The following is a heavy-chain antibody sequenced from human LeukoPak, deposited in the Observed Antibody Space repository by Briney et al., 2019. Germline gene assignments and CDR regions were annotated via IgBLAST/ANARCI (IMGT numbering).Heavy chain of an antibody. J-gene: IGHJ5*02. CDR3: ARGASFNWFDP. CDR1: GYTFTSYD. CDR2: INPNSGGT. Sequence: ASVKVSCKASGYTFTSYDINWVRQATGQGLEWMGWINPNSGGTNYAQKFQGRVTMTRDTSISTAYMELSRLRSDDTAVYYCARGASFNWFDPWGQGTLVTVSS. V-gene: IGHV1-2*02.